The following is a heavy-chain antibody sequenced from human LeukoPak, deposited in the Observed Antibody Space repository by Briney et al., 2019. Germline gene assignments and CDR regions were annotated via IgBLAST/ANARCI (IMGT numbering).Heavy chain of an antibody. CDR1: GYTFTSYG. V-gene: IGHV1-18*01. D-gene: IGHD3-22*01. CDR2: ISAYNGNT. Sequence: ASVKVSCKASGYTFTSYGISWVRQAPGQGLEWMGWISAYNGNTNYAQKLQGRVTMTRDTSISTAYMELSRLRSDDTAVYYCARAYDSSGYYTTWGQGTLVTVSS. CDR3: ARAYDSSGYYTT. J-gene: IGHJ5*02.